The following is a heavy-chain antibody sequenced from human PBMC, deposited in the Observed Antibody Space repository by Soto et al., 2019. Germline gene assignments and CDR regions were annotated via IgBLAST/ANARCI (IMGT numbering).Heavy chain of an antibody. J-gene: IGHJ6*02. D-gene: IGHD3-10*01. CDR3: ARHSILTVRGVYYYGMDV. CDR2: IYPGDSGT. Sequence: PGEALKISCKGSGYSFTSYWIGWVRQMPGKGLEWMGIIYPGDSGTRYSPSFQGQVTISADKSISTAYLQWSSLKASDTAMYYCARHSILTVRGVYYYGMDVWRHGITVSVS. CDR1: GYSFTSYW. V-gene: IGHV5-51*01.